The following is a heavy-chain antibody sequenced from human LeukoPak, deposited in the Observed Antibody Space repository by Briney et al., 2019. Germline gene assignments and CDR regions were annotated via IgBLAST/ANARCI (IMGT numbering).Heavy chain of an antibody. CDR1: GYSISSGYY. CDR2: IYHSGST. Sequence: SETLSLTXAVSGYSISSGYYWGWIRQPPGKGLEWIGSIYHSGSTYYNPSLKSRVTISVDTSKNQFSLKLSSVTAADTAVYYCARHVGYCSGGSCYSFDYWGQGTLVTVSS. V-gene: IGHV4-38-2*01. D-gene: IGHD2-15*01. J-gene: IGHJ4*02. CDR3: ARHVGYCSGGSCYSFDY.